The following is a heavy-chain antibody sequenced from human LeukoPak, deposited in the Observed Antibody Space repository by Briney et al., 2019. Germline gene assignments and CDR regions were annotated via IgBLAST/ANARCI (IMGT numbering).Heavy chain of an antibody. V-gene: IGHV4-59*01. CDR3: AREATITGGYYFDY. CDR2: IYYSGST. J-gene: IGHJ4*02. CDR1: GGSISSYY. D-gene: IGHD5-12*01. Sequence: PSETLSLTRTVSGGSISSYYWSWIRQPPGKGLEWIGYIYYSGSTNYNPSLKSRVTISVDTSNNQFSLKLSSVTAADTAVYYCAREATITGGYYFDYWGQGTLVTVSS.